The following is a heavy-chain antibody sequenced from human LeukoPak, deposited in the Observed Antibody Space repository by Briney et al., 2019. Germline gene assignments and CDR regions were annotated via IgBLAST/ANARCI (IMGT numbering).Heavy chain of an antibody. CDR2: MNPKSGKT. CDR1: GYTFTSYD. CDR3: ARVAYYSGGGDLFLNYYYGMDV. Sequence: VDSVTVSCKASGYTFTSYDINWVRQATGQGLEWMGWMNPKSGKTGYAQKFHGRVTMTRDTSTSTAYMELSSLRSENTAVYYCARVAYYSGGGDLFLNYYYGMDVWGQGTTVTASS. V-gene: IGHV1-8*01. D-gene: IGHD2-21*01. J-gene: IGHJ6*02.